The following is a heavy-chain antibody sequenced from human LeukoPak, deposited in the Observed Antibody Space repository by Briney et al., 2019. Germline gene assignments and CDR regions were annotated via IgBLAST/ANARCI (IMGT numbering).Heavy chain of an antibody. CDR3: ARVGVESSSWYNFDI. V-gene: IGHV3-7*03. CDR2: IKQDGSEK. CDR1: GFTFSNYW. J-gene: IGHJ3*02. D-gene: IGHD6-13*01. Sequence: GGSLRLSCAASGFTFSNYWMSWVRQAPGKGLEWVANIKQDGSEKYYVDSVKGRFTISRDNAKNSLYLQMNSLRAEDTAVYYCARVGVESSSWYNFDIWGQGTMVTVSS.